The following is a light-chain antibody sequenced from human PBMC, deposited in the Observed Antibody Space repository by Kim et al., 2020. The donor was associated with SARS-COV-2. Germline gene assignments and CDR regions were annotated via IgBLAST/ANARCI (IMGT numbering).Light chain of an antibody. CDR2: ETS. Sequence: ETVMTQSPATLSVSPGEGATLSCRASQSVASKLAWYQQKPGQAPRLLIFETSTRATGVSARFSGSGSGAEFTLTVNNLQSEDSAVYYCQQYKSWPLTFGGGTKVDIK. CDR1: QSVASK. CDR3: QQYKSWPLT. J-gene: IGKJ4*01. V-gene: IGKV3-15*01.